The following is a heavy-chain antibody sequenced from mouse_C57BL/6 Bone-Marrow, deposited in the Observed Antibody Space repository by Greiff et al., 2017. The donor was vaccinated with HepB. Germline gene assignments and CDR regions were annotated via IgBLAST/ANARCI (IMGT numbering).Heavy chain of an antibody. CDR1: GFTFSSYA. CDR2: ISDGGSYT. CDR3: ARGDYYGSSYVAY. J-gene: IGHJ3*01. Sequence: EVKLVESGGGLVKPGGSLKLSCAASGFTFSSYAMSWVRQTPEKRLEWVATISDGGSYTYYPDSVKGRFTISRDNAKNNLYLQMSHLKSEDTAMYYCARGDYYGSSYVAYWGQGTLVTVSA. D-gene: IGHD1-1*01. V-gene: IGHV5-4*03.